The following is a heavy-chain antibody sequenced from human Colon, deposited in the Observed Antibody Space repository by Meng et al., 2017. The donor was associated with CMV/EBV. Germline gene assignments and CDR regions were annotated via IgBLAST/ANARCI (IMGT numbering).Heavy chain of an antibody. CDR1: GFTFSIFA. J-gene: IGHJ4*02. Sequence: YGFTFSIFAMNWVRQAPGKRLEWVSGITVGGSTYYAGSVKGRFTISRDNSRNTLHLQMKSLRAEDTAIYYCVKDAPSRFGTNPSGYWGQGTLVTVSS. CDR3: VKDAPSRFGTNPSGY. D-gene: IGHD3-10*01. V-gene: IGHV3-23*01. CDR2: ITVGGST.